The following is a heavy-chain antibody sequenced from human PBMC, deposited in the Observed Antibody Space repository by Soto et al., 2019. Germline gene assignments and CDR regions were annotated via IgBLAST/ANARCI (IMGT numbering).Heavy chain of an antibody. CDR2: INHRGSS. CDR1: DWSFGGYH. J-gene: IGHJ4*02. D-gene: IGHD2-8*02. V-gene: IGHV4-34*01. CDR3: ARAKITGLVDY. Sequence: PSETLYPTFAVYDWSFGGYHCTWIPQPPGTGLEWIGEINHRGSSNYNPSPKSRVTISVDTSKNQFSLKLICVTDADTAVYYCARAKITGLVDYWGQGTLVTVSS.